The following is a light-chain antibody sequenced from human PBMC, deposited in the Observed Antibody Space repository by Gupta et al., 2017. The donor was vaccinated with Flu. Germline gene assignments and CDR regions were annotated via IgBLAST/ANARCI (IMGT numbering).Light chain of an antibody. CDR3: SSYAGNTYV. V-gene: IGLV2-8*01. Sequence: QSALTQPPSASGSPGQSVTISCTGTSSDVGGYDYVSWCQQHPGKAPKVMIYEVSKRPSGVPDRFSGSKSGNSASLTVSGLQAEDEADYYCSSYAGNTYVFGTGTKVTVL. J-gene: IGLJ1*01. CDR1: SSDVGGYDY. CDR2: EVS.